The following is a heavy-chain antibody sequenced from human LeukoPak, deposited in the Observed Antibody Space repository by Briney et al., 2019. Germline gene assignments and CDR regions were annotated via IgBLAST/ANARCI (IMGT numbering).Heavy chain of an antibody. V-gene: IGHV5-10-1*01. Sequence: GESLKISCKGSGYSFTSYWISWVRQMPGKGLEWMGRIDPSDSYTNYSPSFQGHVTISADKSISTAYLQWSSLKASDTAIYYCARPLGYWGTADLWGQGTLITVSS. J-gene: IGHJ4*02. CDR3: ARPLGYWGTADL. CDR2: IDPSDSYT. CDR1: GYSFTSYW. D-gene: IGHD7-27*01.